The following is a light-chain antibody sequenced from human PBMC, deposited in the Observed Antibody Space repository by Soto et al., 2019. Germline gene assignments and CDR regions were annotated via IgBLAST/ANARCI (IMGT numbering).Light chain of an antibody. CDR2: EVS. J-gene: IGLJ2*01. CDR1: SSDVGGYNY. Sequence: QSVLTQPPSASGSPGQSVTISCTVTSSDVGGYNYVSWYQQHPGKAPKLMIYEVSKRPSGVPDRFSGSKSGNTASLTVSGLQAEDEADYYCSSYAGSNNFKVFGGGTKLTVL. V-gene: IGLV2-8*01. CDR3: SSYAGSNNFKV.